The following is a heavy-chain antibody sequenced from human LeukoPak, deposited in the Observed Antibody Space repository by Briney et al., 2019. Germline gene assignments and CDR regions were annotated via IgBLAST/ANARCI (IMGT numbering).Heavy chain of an antibody. V-gene: IGHV3-23*01. CDR3: AKDYRITIFGVVIPPAV. CDR1: GFTFSSYA. J-gene: IGHJ6*02. D-gene: IGHD3-3*01. CDR2: ISGSGGGT. Sequence: GGSLRLSCAASGFTFSSYAMSWVRQAPGKGLEWVSAISGSGGGTYYADSVKGRFTISRDNSKNTLYLQMNSLRAEDTAVYYCAKDYRITIFGVVIPPAVWGQGTTVTVSS.